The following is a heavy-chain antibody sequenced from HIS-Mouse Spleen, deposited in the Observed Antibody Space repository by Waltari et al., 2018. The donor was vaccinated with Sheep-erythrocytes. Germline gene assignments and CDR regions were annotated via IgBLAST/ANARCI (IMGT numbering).Heavy chain of an antibody. J-gene: IGHJ4*02. CDR2: MKPNSGNT. Sequence: QVQLVQSGAEVKKPGASVKVSCKASGYTFTSSYINWVRQATGQGLGWMGWMKPNSGNTGYAQKFQGRVTMTRNTSISTAYMELSSLRSEDTAVYYCARGLPSTYYDFWSGYYSLISAYYFDYWGQGTLVTVSS. D-gene: IGHD3-3*01. V-gene: IGHV1-8*01. CDR3: ARGLPSTYYDFWSGYYSLISAYYFDY. CDR1: GYTFTSSY.